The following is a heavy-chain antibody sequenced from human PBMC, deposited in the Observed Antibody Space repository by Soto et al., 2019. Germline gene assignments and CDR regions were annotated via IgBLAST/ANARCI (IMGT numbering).Heavy chain of an antibody. D-gene: IGHD6-19*01. CDR1: GYTFTSYD. Sequence: ASVKVSCKAAGYTFTSYDINLVRQATGQGLEWMGWMNPNSGNTGYAQKFQGRVTMTRNTSISTAYMELSSLRSEDTAVYYCARHLTIAVAGSLDYWGQGTLVTVSS. J-gene: IGHJ4*02. CDR2: MNPNSGNT. CDR3: ARHLTIAVAGSLDY. V-gene: IGHV1-8*01.